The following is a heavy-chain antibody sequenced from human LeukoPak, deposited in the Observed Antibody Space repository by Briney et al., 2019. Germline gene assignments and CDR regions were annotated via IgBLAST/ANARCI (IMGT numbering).Heavy chain of an antibody. D-gene: IGHD3-22*01. V-gene: IGHV3-74*01. CDR2: IKSDGST. CDR1: GFTFSSYW. CDR3: ARAPSEIGGYYPEYFRH. J-gene: IGHJ1*01. Sequence: PGGSLRLSCAASGFTFSSYWMHWVRQAPGKGLDWVSRIKSDGSTRYADSVKGRFTISRDNAKNTVSLQMNSLRAEDTGVYYCARAPSEIGGYYPEYFRHWGQGTLVTVSP.